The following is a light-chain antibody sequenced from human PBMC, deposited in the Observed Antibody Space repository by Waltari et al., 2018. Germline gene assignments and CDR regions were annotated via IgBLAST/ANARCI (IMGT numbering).Light chain of an antibody. CDR1: QSLLYTSHNKNY. Sequence: DVVMTQSPDSLAVSLGERATINCKSSQSLLYTSHNKNYLAWYQQKPGQPPKILIYWAAIRESGVPDRFSGSGSGTDFTLTISGLQAEDVASYFCLQYLHTPRTFGQGTKVEIK. V-gene: IGKV4-1*01. J-gene: IGKJ1*01. CDR2: WAA. CDR3: LQYLHTPRT.